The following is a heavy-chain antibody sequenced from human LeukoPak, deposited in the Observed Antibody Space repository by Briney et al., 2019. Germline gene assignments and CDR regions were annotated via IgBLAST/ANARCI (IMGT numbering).Heavy chain of an antibody. J-gene: IGHJ4*02. D-gene: IGHD2-2*01. Sequence: ASVKVSCKASGYSFTGYYIQWLRQAPGQGLEWIGWINPNSGGTNYAQKSQGLVTMSRDTSITTAYMELNSLISDDTAVYYCARTKPPCTSCLLLDYWGQGTLVTVSS. CDR3: ARTKPPCTSCLLLDY. CDR1: GYSFTGYY. V-gene: IGHV1-2*02. CDR2: INPNSGGT.